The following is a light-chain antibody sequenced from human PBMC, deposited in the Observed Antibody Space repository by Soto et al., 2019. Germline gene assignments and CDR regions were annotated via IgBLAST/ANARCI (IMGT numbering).Light chain of an antibody. CDR3: SSHTSSNTRV. J-gene: IGLJ1*01. Sequence: QSALTQPASVSGSPGQSITLSCTGTSSDVGGYNYVSWYQQHPGKAPKLMIYEVSNRPSGVSYRFSGSKSGNTASLTISGLQAEDEADYYCSSHTSSNTRVFGTGTKLTVL. V-gene: IGLV2-14*01. CDR2: EVS. CDR1: SSDVGGYNY.